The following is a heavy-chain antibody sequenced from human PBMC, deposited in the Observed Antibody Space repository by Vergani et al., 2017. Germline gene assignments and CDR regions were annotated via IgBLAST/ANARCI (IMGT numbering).Heavy chain of an antibody. CDR2: ISGSGGSR. Sequence: EVQLLESGGGLVQPGGSLRLSCAASGFTFSSYAMSWVRQAPGKGLEWVSAISGSGGSRDYADSVKGRFTISRDNSKNTLYLQMNSLRAEDTAVFYCAKGDVVVVPAAEPFDYWGQGTLVTVSS. CDR3: AKGDVVVVPAAEPFDY. J-gene: IGHJ4*02. CDR1: GFTFSSYA. D-gene: IGHD2-2*01. V-gene: IGHV3-23*01.